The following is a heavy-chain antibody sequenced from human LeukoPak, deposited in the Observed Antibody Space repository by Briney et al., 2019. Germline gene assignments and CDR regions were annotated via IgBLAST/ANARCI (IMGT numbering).Heavy chain of an antibody. CDR2: ISWNSGSI. CDR1: GFTFDDYA. D-gene: IGHD2-21*02. J-gene: IGHJ4*02. CDR3: ARDGRESLFVEVTAMFN. Sequence: GGSLRLSCAASGFTFDDYAMHWVRQAPGKGLEWVSGISWNSGSIGYADSVKGRFTISRDNSKNTLYLQMNSLRAEDTAVYYCARDGRESLFVEVTAMFNWGQGTLVTVSS. V-gene: IGHV3-9*01.